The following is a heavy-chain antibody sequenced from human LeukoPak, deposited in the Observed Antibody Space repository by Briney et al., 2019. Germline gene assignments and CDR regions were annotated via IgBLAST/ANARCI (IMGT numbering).Heavy chain of an antibody. CDR2: IYHSGGT. CDR1: GGSISSGDSF. J-gene: IGHJ6*02. CDR3: ARSPGGGYCSSTSCPMDV. Sequence: NPSQTLSLTCAVSGGSISSGDSFWSWIRQPPGKGLEWIGEIYHSGGTNYNPSLKSRVTISLDTSKNQFSLKLNSVTAADTAVYYCARSPGGGYCSSTSCPMDVWGQGTTVTVSS. D-gene: IGHD2-2*01. V-gene: IGHV4-30-2*01.